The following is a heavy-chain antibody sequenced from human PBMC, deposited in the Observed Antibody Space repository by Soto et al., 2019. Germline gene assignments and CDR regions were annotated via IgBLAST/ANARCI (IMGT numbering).Heavy chain of an antibody. CDR3: ARGVSSSSPLDY. D-gene: IGHD6-6*01. V-gene: IGHV4-34*01. J-gene: IGHJ4*02. Sequence: PSETLSLTCAVYGGSFSGYYWSWIRQPPGKGLEWIGEINHSGSTNYNPSLKSRVTISVDTSKNQFSLKLSSVTAADTAVYYCARGVSSSSPLDYWGQGTLVTVSS. CDR1: GGSFSGYY. CDR2: INHSGST.